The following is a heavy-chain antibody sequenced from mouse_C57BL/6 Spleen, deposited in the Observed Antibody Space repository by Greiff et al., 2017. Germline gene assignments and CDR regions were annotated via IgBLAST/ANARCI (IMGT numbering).Heavy chain of an antibody. V-gene: IGHV7-4*01. Sequence: EVQVVDSGGGLVQPGASLRLSCAASGFTFTDYYMSWVRQPPGKAPEWLALIRNKANGYTTEYTASVKGRFTISRENSQNSLYRQMNTLGAEDSATYYCVKASYDYDFAYWGQGTLVTVSA. CDR2: IRNKANGYTT. CDR3: VKASYDYDFAY. CDR1: GFTFTDYY. J-gene: IGHJ3*01. D-gene: IGHD2-4*01.